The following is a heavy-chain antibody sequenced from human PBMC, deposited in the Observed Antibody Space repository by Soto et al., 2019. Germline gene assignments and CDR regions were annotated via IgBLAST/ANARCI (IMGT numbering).Heavy chain of an antibody. D-gene: IGHD3-16*01. CDR2: IYYSGST. Sequence: SETLSLTCTVSGGSIGSGGYYWSWIRQHPGKGLEWIGYIYYSGSTYYNPSLKSRVTISVDTSKNQFSLKLSSVTAADTAVYYCARGKKPRSYYDYIWGSHFAYWGQGTLVTVSS. CDR1: GGSIGSGGYY. CDR3: ARGKKPRSYYDYIWGSHFAY. V-gene: IGHV4-31*03. J-gene: IGHJ4*02.